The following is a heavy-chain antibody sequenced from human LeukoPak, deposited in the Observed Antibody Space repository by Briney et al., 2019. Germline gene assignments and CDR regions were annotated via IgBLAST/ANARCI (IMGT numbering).Heavy chain of an antibody. CDR3: AISSSVHYYDYMDV. J-gene: IGHJ6*03. V-gene: IGHV1-18*01. Sequence: ASVKVSCKASDYTFTSSGLSWVRQAPGQGLEWVGWISRDSTNGKFAQKFQGRVTLTIDTSTSTADMELRSLRSDDTALYYCAISSSVHYYDYMDVWGKGTAVTVSS. CDR1: DYTFTSSG. D-gene: IGHD3-16*01. CDR2: ISRDSTNG.